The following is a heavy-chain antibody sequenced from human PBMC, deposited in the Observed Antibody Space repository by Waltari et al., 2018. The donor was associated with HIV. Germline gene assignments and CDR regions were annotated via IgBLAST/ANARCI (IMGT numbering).Heavy chain of an antibody. D-gene: IGHD3-22*01. CDR3: ARHVGGYDSSGYFPYYFDY. CDR2: IYYSGST. J-gene: IGHJ4*02. V-gene: IGHV4-39*01. CDR1: DGSIDRSSYY. Sequence: QLQLQESGPGLVKPSETLSLTCTVSDGSIDRSSYYWGWIRRPPGKGLEWIGSIYYSGSTSDTPSLKSRVTISVDTSKNRFSLKLSSVTAADTAVYYCARHVGGYDSSGYFPYYFDYWGQGALVTVSS.